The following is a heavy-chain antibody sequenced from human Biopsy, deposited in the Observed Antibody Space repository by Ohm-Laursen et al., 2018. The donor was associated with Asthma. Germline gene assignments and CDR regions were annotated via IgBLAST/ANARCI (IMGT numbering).Heavy chain of an antibody. D-gene: IGHD5-18*01. V-gene: IGHV4-59*01. J-gene: IGHJ5*02. CDR3: ARGQGRGIQLWSLDP. CDR1: GGSISSDH. CDR2: IHNSGNT. Sequence: GTLSLTCAVSGGSISSDHWRWLRQSPGKGLEWIGYIHNSGNTNYNPSLKSRVTISLDTSKNHFSLRLSIVTAADTAVYFCARGQGRGIQLWSLDPWGQGILVTVSS.